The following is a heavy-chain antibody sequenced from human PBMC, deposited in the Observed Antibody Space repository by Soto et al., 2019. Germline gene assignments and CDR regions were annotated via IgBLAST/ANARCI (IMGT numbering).Heavy chain of an antibody. V-gene: IGHV3-30-3*01. Sequence: GGSLRLSCAASGFTFSSYAMHWVRQAPGKGLEWVAVISYDGSNKYYADSVKGRFTISRDNSKNTLYLQMNSLRAEDTAVYYCARDHGRRSSSSQPYYYYGMDVWGQGTTVTVSS. D-gene: IGHD6-6*01. J-gene: IGHJ6*02. CDR1: GFTFSSYA. CDR2: ISYDGSNK. CDR3: ARDHGRRSSSSQPYYYYGMDV.